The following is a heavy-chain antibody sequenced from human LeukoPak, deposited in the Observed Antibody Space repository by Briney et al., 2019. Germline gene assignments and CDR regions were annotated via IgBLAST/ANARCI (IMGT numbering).Heavy chain of an antibody. J-gene: IGHJ3*02. V-gene: IGHV4-59*12. D-gene: IGHD2-15*01. CDR1: GGFIGSYY. Sequence: SETLSLTCTVSGGFIGSYYWSWIRQPPGKGLEWIGYIYYSGSTNYNPSLKSRVTISVDTSKNQFSLKLSSVTAADTAVYYCARDLNSKRVVGAFDIWGQGTMVTVSS. CDR2: IYYSGST. CDR3: ARDLNSKRVVGAFDI.